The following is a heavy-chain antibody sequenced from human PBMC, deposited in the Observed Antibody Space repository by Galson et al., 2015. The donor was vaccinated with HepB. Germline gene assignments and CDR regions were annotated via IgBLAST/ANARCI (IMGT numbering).Heavy chain of an antibody. CDR2: ISAYNSKT. V-gene: IGHV1-18*04. CDR1: GYNLASYG. J-gene: IGHJ4*02. CDR3: ARVVEVKDAVDY. D-gene: IGHD2-15*01. Sequence: SVKVSCKASGYNLASYGISGVRQGPGQGLEWMGWISAYNSKTHYAQKFQGRLTMTTDTSTSTAYMDLRSLRSDDTAIYYCARVVEVKDAVDYWGQGTLVTVSS.